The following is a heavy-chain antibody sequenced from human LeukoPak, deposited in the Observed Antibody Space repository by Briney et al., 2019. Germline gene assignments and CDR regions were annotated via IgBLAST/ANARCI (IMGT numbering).Heavy chain of an antibody. CDR2: IYYSGTT. V-gene: IGHV4-39*01. J-gene: IGHJ4*02. CDR3: ARQKITGTLY. Sequence: PSETLSLTCTVSGGSISSISYYWRSIRQPPGKGLEWIGSIYYSGTTYSNTSLKSRVTISVDTSKTQFSPKLSPVTAADTAVYYCARQKITGTLYWGQGTLVTVSS. D-gene: IGHD1-20*01. CDR1: GGSISSISYY.